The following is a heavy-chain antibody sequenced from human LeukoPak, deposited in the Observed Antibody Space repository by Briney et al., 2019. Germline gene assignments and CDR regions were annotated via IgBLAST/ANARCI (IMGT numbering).Heavy chain of an antibody. V-gene: IGHV4-59*01. Sequence: SETLSLTCTVSGGSISTYYWSWIRQPPGKGLEWIGYIYHSGSTNYNPSLKSRVTISVDTSQNQFSLNLSSVTAADTAIYYCARDGYSGSDALWGQGTLVTVSS. CDR2: IYHSGST. D-gene: IGHD5-12*01. CDR3: ARDGYSGSDAL. J-gene: IGHJ4*02. CDR1: GGSISTYY.